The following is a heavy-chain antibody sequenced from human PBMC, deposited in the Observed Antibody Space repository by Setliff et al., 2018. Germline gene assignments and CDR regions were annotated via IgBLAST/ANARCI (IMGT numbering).Heavy chain of an antibody. CDR1: GGSISNYY. D-gene: IGHD2-8*02. Sequence: SSETLSLTCTVSGGSISNYYWSWIRQPPGKGLEWIGSIYYSGSTNYNPSLKSRVTISVDTSKNQFSLKLSSVTAADTALYYCTVYNTGSSKDHYWGQGTPVTVS. J-gene: IGHJ4*02. CDR3: TVYNTGSSKDHY. V-gene: IGHV4-59*03. CDR2: IYYSGST.